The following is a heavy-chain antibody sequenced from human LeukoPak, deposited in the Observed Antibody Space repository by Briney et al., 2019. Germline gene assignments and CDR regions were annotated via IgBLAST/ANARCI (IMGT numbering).Heavy chain of an antibody. D-gene: IGHD6-6*01. CDR3: ARVAKQLEGVYYYYYYMDV. J-gene: IGHJ6*03. CDR1: GGSISSGSYY. CDR2: IYTSGST. Sequence: SETLSLTCTVSGGSISSGSYYWSWIRQPAGKGLEWIGRIYTSGSTNYNPSLKSRVTISVDTSKNQFSLKLSSVTAADTAVYYCARVAKQLEGVYYYYYYMDVWGKGTTVTVSS. V-gene: IGHV4-61*02.